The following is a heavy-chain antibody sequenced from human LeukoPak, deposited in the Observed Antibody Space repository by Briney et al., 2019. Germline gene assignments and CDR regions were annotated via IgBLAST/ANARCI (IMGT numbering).Heavy chain of an antibody. V-gene: IGHV1-2*02. Sequence: ASMKVSCKASGYTFTGYYMHWVRQAPGQGLEWMGWINPNSGGTHYAQEFQGRVTMTRDTSISTAYMELSSLRSDDTAVYYCARVAPNYFDYWGQGTLVTVSS. J-gene: IGHJ4*02. CDR2: INPNSGGT. CDR3: ARVAPNYFDY. CDR1: GYTFTGYY.